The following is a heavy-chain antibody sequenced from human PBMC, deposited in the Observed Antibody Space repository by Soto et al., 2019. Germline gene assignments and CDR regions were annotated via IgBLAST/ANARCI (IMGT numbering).Heavy chain of an antibody. V-gene: IGHV1-69*13. D-gene: IGHD3-22*01. CDR2: IIPIFGTA. Sequence: GASVKVSCKASGGTFSSYAISCVRQAPGQVLEWMGGIIPIFGTANYAQKFQGRVTITADESTSTAYMELGSLRSEDTAVYYCARDGIPNYYDSSGPQNWFDPWGQGTLVTVSS. J-gene: IGHJ5*02. CDR1: GGTFSSYA. CDR3: ARDGIPNYYDSSGPQNWFDP.